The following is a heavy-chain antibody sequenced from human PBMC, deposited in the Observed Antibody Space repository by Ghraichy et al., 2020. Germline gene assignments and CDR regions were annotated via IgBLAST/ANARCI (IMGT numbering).Heavy chain of an antibody. V-gene: IGHV3-48*02. J-gene: IGHJ4*02. CDR1: GFTFSSYS. D-gene: IGHD2-2*01. CDR3: ARDFPGPDIVVVPAHFDY. CDR2: ISSSSSTI. Sequence: GGSLRLSCAASGFTFSSYSMNWVRQAPGNGLDWVSYISSSSSTIYYADSVKGRFTISRDNAKNSLYLQMNSLRDEDTAVYYCARDFPGPDIVVVPAHFDYWGQGTLVTVSS.